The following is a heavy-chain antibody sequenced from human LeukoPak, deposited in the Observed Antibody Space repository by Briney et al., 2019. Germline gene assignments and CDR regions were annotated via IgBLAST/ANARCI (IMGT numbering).Heavy chain of an antibody. CDR3: ARGEYSSSAFDY. CDR1: GGTFSSYA. Sequence: ASVKVSCKASGGTFSSYAISWVRQAPGQGLEWMGWISAYNGNTNYAQKLQGRVTMTTDTSTSTAYMELRSLRSDDTAVYYCARGEYSSSAFDYWGQGTLVTVSS. D-gene: IGHD6-6*01. CDR2: ISAYNGNT. V-gene: IGHV1-18*01. J-gene: IGHJ4*02.